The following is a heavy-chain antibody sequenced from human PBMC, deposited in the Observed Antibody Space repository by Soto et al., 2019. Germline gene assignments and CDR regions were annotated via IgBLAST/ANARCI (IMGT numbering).Heavy chain of an antibody. CDR1: GGTFSSYA. D-gene: IGHD6-6*01. J-gene: IGHJ6*02. Sequence: QVQLVQSGAEVKKPGSSVKVSCKASGGTFSSYAISWVRQAPGQGLEWMGGIIPIFGTANYAQKFQGRVTITADXATXTXYMELSSLRSEDTAVYYCARGNSAARDYYYYYGMDVWGQGTTVTVSS. CDR3: ARGNSAARDYYYYYGMDV. V-gene: IGHV1-69*12. CDR2: IIPIFGTA.